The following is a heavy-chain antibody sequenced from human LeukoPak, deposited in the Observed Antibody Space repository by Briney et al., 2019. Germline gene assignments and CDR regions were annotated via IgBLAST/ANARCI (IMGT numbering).Heavy chain of an antibody. CDR3: ARAFPFDDFWSGYYRFDI. D-gene: IGHD3-3*01. Sequence: ASVKVSCKASGYTFTGYYMHWVRQAPGQGPEWMGWINPNSGGTNYAQKFQGRVTMTRDTSISTAYMELSRLRSDDTAVYYCARAFPFDDFWSGYYRFDIWGQGTMVTVSS. V-gene: IGHV1-2*02. CDR2: INPNSGGT. J-gene: IGHJ3*02. CDR1: GYTFTGYY.